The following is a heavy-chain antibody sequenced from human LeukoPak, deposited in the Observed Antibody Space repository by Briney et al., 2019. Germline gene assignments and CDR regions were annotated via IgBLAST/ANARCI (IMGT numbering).Heavy chain of an antibody. V-gene: IGHV3-74*01. CDR3: AKSTQMTTVTYFDY. CDR1: GFTFRNYW. D-gene: IGHD4-17*01. CDR2: ITGDGSSA. J-gene: IGHJ4*02. Sequence: GGSLRLSCAASGFTFRNYWMHWVRQAPGKGLVWVSLITGDGSSAIYADSVKGRFTISRDNAKNSLYLQMNSLRAEDTAVYYCAKSTQMTTVTYFDYWGQGTLVTVSS.